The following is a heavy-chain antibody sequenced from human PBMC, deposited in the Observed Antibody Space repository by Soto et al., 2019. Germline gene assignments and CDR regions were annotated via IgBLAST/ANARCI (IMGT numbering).Heavy chain of an antibody. CDR2: IYYSGST. CDR1: GGSISSYY. CDR3: ARFPSDSNYYYYMDV. D-gene: IGHD4-4*01. J-gene: IGHJ6*03. V-gene: IGHV4-59*08. Sequence: SETLSLTCTVSGGSISSYYWSWIRQPPGKGLEWIGYIYYSGSTNYNPSLKSRVTISVDTSKNQFSLKLSSVTAADTAVYYCARFPSDSNYYYYMDVWGKGTTVTVSS.